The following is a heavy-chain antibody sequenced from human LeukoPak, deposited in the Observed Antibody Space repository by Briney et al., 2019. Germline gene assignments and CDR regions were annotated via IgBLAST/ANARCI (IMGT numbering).Heavy chain of an antibody. V-gene: IGHV4-61*02. CDR2: IYTSGST. CDR3: ARHIAAAGSFDY. CDR1: GGSISSGSYY. J-gene: IGHJ4*02. D-gene: IGHD6-13*01. Sequence: SAETLSLTCTVSGGSISSGSYYWSWIRQPAGKGLEWIGRIYTSGSTNYNPSLKSRVTISVDTSKNQFSLKLSSVTAADTAVYYCARHIAAAGSFDYWGQGTLVTVSS.